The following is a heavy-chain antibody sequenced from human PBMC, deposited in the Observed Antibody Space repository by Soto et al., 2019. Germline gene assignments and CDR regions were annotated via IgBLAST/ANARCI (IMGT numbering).Heavy chain of an antibody. CDR1: GGSFSGYY. CDR2: INHSGST. CDR3: ARDRRVGAYLDY. D-gene: IGHD1-26*01. V-gene: IGHV4-34*01. Sequence: TLSLTCAVYGGSFSGYYWSWIRQPPGKGLEWIGEINHSGSTNYNSSLKSRVTISVDTSKNQFSLKLSSVTAADTAVYYCARDRRVGAYLDYWGQGTLVTVSS. J-gene: IGHJ4*02.